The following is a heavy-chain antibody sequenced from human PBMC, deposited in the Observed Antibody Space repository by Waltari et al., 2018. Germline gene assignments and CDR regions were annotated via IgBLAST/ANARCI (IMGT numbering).Heavy chain of an antibody. CDR2: ISWKGGTL. CDR3: VKSGTTSYYDLFIGPDYFDH. J-gene: IGHJ4*02. V-gene: IGHV3-9*01. Sequence: EVHLVESGGGLVQPGGSLRLSCAASGFNFDDYAMHWVRQTPGKGLEWVSGISWKGGTLGYADSVKGRFTISRDNAKTSLYLQMNSLRLEDRAFYYCVKSGTTSYYDLFIGPDYFDHWGQGILVTVSS. D-gene: IGHD3-22*01. CDR1: GFNFDDYA.